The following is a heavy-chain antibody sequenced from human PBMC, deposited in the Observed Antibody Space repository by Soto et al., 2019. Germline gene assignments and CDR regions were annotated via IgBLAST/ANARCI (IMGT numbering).Heavy chain of an antibody. V-gene: IGHV4-59*12. CDR2: IYSSGST. CDR1: GGSISSYY. D-gene: IGHD2-2*01. J-gene: IGHJ4*02. Sequence: SETLSFTCTVSGGSISSYYWTWIRQPPGKGLEWIGYIYSSGSTNHNPSLKSRVTISVDTSKNQFSLKLNSVTAADTAVYYCAKDPRYCISTSCLRVFDYWGQGTLVTVSS. CDR3: AKDPRYCISTSCLRVFDY.